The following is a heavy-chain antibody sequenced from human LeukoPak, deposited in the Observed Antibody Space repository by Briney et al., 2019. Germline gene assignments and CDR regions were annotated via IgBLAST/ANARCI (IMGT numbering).Heavy chain of an antibody. CDR2: MYYSGST. CDR3: ARHGIITTTIIVIPNWFDP. CDR1: GGSISSSSYC. Sequence: KPSETLSLTCTVSGGSISSSSYCWGWVRQPPGKGLEWIGSMYYSGSTYYNPSLKSRVTISVDTSKNQFSLKLRSVTAADTAVYYCARHGIITTTIIVIPNWFDPWGQGTLVTVSS. V-gene: IGHV4-39*01. J-gene: IGHJ5*02. D-gene: IGHD3-22*01.